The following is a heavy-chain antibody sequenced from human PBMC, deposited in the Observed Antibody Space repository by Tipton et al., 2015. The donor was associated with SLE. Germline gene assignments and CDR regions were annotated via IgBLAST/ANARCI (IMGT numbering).Heavy chain of an antibody. Sequence: SLRLSCAASGFTFDDYAMHWVRQAPGKGLEWVSLIRWDGGTTYYADSVKGRFTISRDNSKNSLYLQMNSLRAEDTAFYYCAKGARYCSSTSCYGDYFDYWGQGTLVTVSS. CDR2: IRWDGGTT. D-gene: IGHD2-2*01. V-gene: IGHV3-43D*03. CDR3: AKGARYCSSTSCYGDYFDY. CDR1: GFTFDDYA. J-gene: IGHJ4*02.